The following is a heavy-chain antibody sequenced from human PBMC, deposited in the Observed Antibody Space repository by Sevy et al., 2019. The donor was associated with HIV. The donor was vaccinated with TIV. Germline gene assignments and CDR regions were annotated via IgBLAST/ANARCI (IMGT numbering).Heavy chain of an antibody. V-gene: IGHV3-9*01. J-gene: IGHJ3*02. CDR2: ISWNSGSI. D-gene: IGHD6-19*01. CDR1: GFTFDDYA. Sequence: GGSLRLSCAASGFTFDDYARHWVRQAPGKGLEWVSGISWNSGSIGYADFVKSRFTMSRDNDKNSLYLKMNSLRAEDTASYYCAKGVGAVADAYDAFDIWGQGTMVTVSS. CDR3: AKGVGAVADAYDAFDI.